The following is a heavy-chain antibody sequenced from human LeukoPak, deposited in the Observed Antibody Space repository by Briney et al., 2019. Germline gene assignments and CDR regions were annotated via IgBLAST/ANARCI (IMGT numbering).Heavy chain of an antibody. CDR1: GDSVSSNSAA. CDR3: ASMVGDSGSLDY. Sequence: SQILSLTCAISGDSVSSNSAAWNWIRQSPSRGLEWLGRTYYRSKWYNDYAVSVKSRITINPDTSKNQFSLQLNSVTPEDTAVYYCASMVGDSGSLDYWGQGTLVTVSS. J-gene: IGHJ4*02. D-gene: IGHD1-26*01. CDR2: TYYRSKWYN. V-gene: IGHV6-1*01.